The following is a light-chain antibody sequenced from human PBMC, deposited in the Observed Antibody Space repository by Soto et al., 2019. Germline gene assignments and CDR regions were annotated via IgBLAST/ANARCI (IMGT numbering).Light chain of an antibody. CDR1: QSISHW. CDR2: DAS. CDR3: QQLTDYPIT. V-gene: IGKV1-5*01. J-gene: IGKJ4*01. Sequence: DIQMTQSPATLSASVGDSVTITCRASQSISHWLAWYQQKPGKAPKFLIYDASALESRVPSRFSGSGSGTEFTLTISSLQPDDFATYFCQQLTDYPITFGGGTKVDIK.